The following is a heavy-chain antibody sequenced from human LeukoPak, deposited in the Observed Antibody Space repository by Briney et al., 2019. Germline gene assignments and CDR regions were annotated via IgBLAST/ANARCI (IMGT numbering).Heavy chain of an antibody. D-gene: IGHD3-10*01. CDR3: TLIQGWGSGSYYLDY. CDR1: GLSISNDW. J-gene: IGHJ4*02. Sequence: GGSLRLSCAASGLSISNDWMSWVRQAPGKGLEWVGRVKSKGNGETTDYAAPVKGRFTISRDDPKNTLYLQMNSLKIEDTAVYYCTLIQGWGSGSYYLDYWGQGTLVTVSS. V-gene: IGHV3-15*01. CDR2: VKSKGNGETT.